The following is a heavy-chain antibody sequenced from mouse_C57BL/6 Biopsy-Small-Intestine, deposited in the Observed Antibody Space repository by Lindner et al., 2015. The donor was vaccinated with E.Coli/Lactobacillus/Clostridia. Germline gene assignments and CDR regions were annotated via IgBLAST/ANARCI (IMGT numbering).Heavy chain of an antibody. Sequence: SVKVSCKASGDTFTNYVIHWVRQAPGQRLEWMGWINAGNGYTKYSQKFQGSVIITRDTSASTAYMELSSLRSEDTAIYYCALVKFCSSASCSATFEGDHWGPGTLVTVSS. V-gene: IGHV1-84*02. J-gene: IGHJ1*01. CDR1: GDTFTNYV. CDR2: INAGNGYT. D-gene: IGHD1-1*01. CDR3: ALVKFCSSASCSATFEGDH.